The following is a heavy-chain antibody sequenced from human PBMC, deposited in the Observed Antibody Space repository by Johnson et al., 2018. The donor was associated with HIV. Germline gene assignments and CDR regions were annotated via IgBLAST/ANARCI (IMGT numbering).Heavy chain of an antibody. Sequence: QVQLVESGGGVVQPGRSLRLSCAASGFTFSSYGMHWVRQAPGKGLEWVAVISYDGSNKYYADSVKGRFTISRDNSKNTLYLQMNSLRDEDTAVYYCAKRVPSKQLVVAFDIWGQGTMVTVSS. J-gene: IGHJ3*02. V-gene: IGHV3-30*18. CDR1: GFTFSSYG. D-gene: IGHD6-6*01. CDR2: ISYDGSNK. CDR3: AKRVPSKQLVVAFDI.